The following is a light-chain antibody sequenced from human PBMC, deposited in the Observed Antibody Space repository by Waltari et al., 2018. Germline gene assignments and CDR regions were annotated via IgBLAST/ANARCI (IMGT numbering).Light chain of an antibody. V-gene: IGLV2-23*02. CDR1: YTSVGTYHL. Sequence: QSALTQPASVSGSLVQSFTIPCTRTYTSVGTYHLVSWYQQHPGKAPKLLIFDVTARPSGVSNRFSGSKSGNTASLTISGLQAEDEADYYCCSYAGNFIWVFGGGTKLTVL. J-gene: IGLJ3*02. CDR3: CSYAGNFIWV. CDR2: DVT.